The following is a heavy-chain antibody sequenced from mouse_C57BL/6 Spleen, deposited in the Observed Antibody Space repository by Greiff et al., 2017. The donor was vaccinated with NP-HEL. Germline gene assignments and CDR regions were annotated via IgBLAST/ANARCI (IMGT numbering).Heavy chain of an antibody. CDR2: IWSGGST. V-gene: IGHV2-5*01. D-gene: IGHD2-2*01. J-gene: IGHJ1*03. Sequence: VMLVESGPGLVQPSQSLSITCTVSGFSLTSYGVHWVRQSPGKGLEWLGVIWSGGSTDYNAAFMSRLSITKDNSKSQVFFKMNSLQAYDTAIYYCAKEEVTTWYFDVWGTGTTVTVSS. CDR1: GFSLTSYG. CDR3: AKEEVTTWYFDV.